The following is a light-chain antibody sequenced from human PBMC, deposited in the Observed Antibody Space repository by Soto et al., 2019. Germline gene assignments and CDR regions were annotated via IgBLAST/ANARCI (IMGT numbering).Light chain of an antibody. J-gene: IGLJ2*01. CDR3: QSYDSSLSGVV. Sequence: QSVLTQPPSVSGAPGQRVTISCTGSSSNIGAGYDVHWYQQHPGTAPKLLIYGNSNRPSGVPDRFSGSKSGTSASLAITGLQAEDEAYYYCQSYDSSLSGVVFGGGTKLTVL. CDR2: GNS. V-gene: IGLV1-40*01. CDR1: SSNIGAGYD.